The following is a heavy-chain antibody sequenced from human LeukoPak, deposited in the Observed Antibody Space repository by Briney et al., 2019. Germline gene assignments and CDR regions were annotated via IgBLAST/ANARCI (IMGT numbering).Heavy chain of an antibody. CDR1: GFTFSSYV. CDR3: ASPGNSSGWIIDY. J-gene: IGHJ4*02. D-gene: IGHD6-19*01. Sequence: GGSLRLSCAASGFTFSSYVMNWVRQAPGKGLEWVAVISYDGSNKYYADSVKGRFTISRDNSKNTLYLQMNSLRAEDTAVYYCASPGNSSGWIIDYWGQGTLVTVSS. CDR2: ISYDGSNK. V-gene: IGHV3-30*14.